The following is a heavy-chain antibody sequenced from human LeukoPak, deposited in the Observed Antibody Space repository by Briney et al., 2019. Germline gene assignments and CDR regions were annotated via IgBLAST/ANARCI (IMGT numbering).Heavy chain of an antibody. J-gene: IGHJ4*02. Sequence: PGGSLRLSCAASGFTFSSYDMHWVRQATGKGLEWVSAIGTAGDTYYPGSVKGRFTISRENAENSLYLQMNSLRAGDTAVYYCARGRKRDGYNFDYWGQGTLVTVSS. CDR1: GFTFSSYD. CDR2: IGTAGDT. V-gene: IGHV3-13*01. CDR3: ARGRKRDGYNFDY. D-gene: IGHD5-24*01.